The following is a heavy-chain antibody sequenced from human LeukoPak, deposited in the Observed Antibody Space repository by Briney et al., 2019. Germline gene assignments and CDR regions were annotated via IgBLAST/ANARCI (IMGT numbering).Heavy chain of an antibody. V-gene: IGHV3-23*01. Sequence: GGSLRLSCAASGFTFSSYAMSWVRQAPGKGLEWVSAISGSGGSTYYADSVKGRFTISRDNSKNTLYLQMNSLRAEGTAVYYCAKDRYQLLLFNWFDPWGQGTLVTVSS. J-gene: IGHJ5*02. D-gene: IGHD2-2*01. CDR3: AKDRYQLLLFNWFDP. CDR2: ISGSGGST. CDR1: GFTFSSYA.